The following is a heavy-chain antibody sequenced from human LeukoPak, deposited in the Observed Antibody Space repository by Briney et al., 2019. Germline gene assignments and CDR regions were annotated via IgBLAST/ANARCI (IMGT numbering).Heavy chain of an antibody. Sequence: GGSLRLSCAASGFTFSNYWMSWVRQAPGKGLEWVANIKQDGSEKYYMDSVKGRFTISRDNAKNSLYLQMNSLRVEGTAVYYCARAYSYASYWGQGTLVTVSS. CDR3: ARAYSYASY. D-gene: IGHD5-18*01. V-gene: IGHV3-7*03. CDR1: GFTFSNYW. CDR2: IKQDGSEK. J-gene: IGHJ4*02.